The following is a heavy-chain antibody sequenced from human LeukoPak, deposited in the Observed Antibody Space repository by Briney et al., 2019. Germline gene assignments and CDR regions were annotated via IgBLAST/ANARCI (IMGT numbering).Heavy chain of an antibody. Sequence: GGSLRLSCAASGSTFSDHYMDWVRQAPGKGLEWVGRTRNKANSYTTEYAASVKGRFTISRDDSKNSLYLQMNSLKTEDTAVYYCARGGRITIFGVVIRPYGMDVWGQGTTVTVSS. J-gene: IGHJ6*02. CDR1: GSTFSDHY. CDR2: TRNKANSYTT. CDR3: ARGGRITIFGVVIRPYGMDV. D-gene: IGHD3-3*01. V-gene: IGHV3-72*01.